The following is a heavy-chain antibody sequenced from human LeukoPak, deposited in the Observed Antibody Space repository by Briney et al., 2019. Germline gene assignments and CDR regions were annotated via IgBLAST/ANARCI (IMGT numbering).Heavy chain of an antibody. CDR1: GYTITGYY. CDR2: INANNDGS. D-gene: IGHD3-3*01. CDR3: ARKRGVGVDTNAFDM. V-gene: IGHV1-2*02. J-gene: IGHJ3*02. Sequence: ASVKVSCKASGYTITGYYMHWVRQAPGQGLEWMGWINANNDGSIYAQKFQGRVTMTRDASINTAYMELSRLRSDDTAVYYCARKRGVGVDTNAFDMWGQGTMVTVSS.